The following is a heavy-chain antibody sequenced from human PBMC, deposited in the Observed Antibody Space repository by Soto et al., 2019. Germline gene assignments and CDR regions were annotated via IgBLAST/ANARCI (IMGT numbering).Heavy chain of an antibody. CDR2: INHSGST. Sequence: LTCAVYGGSFSGYYWSWIRQPPGKGLEWIGEINHSGSTNYNPSLKSRVTISVDTSKNQFSLKLSSVTAADTAVYYCARGVAVAGTPDDWGQGTLVTVSS. CDR3: ARGVAVAGTPDD. V-gene: IGHV4-34*01. D-gene: IGHD6-19*01. CDR1: GGSFSGYY. J-gene: IGHJ4*02.